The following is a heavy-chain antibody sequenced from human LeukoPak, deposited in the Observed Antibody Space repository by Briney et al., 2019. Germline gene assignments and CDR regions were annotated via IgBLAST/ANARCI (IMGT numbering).Heavy chain of an antibody. D-gene: IGHD1-26*01. CDR3: VRDKIVGATHFDY. CDR1: GFTVSSNS. V-gene: IGHV3-53*01. Sequence: GSLRLSCTVSGFTVSSNSMSWVRQAPGKGLEWVSFIYSDNTHYSDSVKGRFTISRDNAKNSLYLQMNSLRAEDTAVYYCVRDKIVGATHFDYWGQGTLVTVSS. J-gene: IGHJ4*02. CDR2: IYSDNT.